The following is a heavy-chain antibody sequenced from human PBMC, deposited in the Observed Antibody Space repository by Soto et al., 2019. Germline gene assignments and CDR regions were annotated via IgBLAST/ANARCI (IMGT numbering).Heavy chain of an antibody. CDR3: ARENSVQAWLHHFDH. J-gene: IGHJ4*02. CDR2: ISDDGASI. V-gene: IGHV3-48*03. Sequence: PGGSLRLSCEASGFSFSSIAMNWVRQAPGRGLEWVSYISDDGASIYYADSLKGRFTISRDNAKNSLSLQMNNLRAEDTAVYYCARENSVQAWLHHFDHWGLGTLVTVSS. D-gene: IGHD5-18*01. CDR1: GFSFSSIA.